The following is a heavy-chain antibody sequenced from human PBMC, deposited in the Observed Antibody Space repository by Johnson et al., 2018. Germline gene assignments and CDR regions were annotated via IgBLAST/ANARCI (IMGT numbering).Heavy chain of an antibody. Sequence: VQLQESGGGLAQPGGSLRLSCVVSGFTFSPYWMHWVRQAPGKGLVWVASINRDGSRRGYADSVKGRFAIPRDNAKDTLYLQMNSLSVEDTALYYCAREMQTSAWDYWGQGTLVKVSS. CDR1: GFTFSPYW. CDR3: AREMQTSAWDY. J-gene: IGHJ4*02. V-gene: IGHV3-74*01. D-gene: IGHD6-19*01. CDR2: INRDGSRR.